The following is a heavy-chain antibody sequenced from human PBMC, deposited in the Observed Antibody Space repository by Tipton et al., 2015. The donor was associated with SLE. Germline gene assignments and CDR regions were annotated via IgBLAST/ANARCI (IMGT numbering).Heavy chain of an antibody. CDR3: AVTFGSGYPWDYFDY. Sequence: TLSLTCTVSGGSISDSSHYWGWIRQPPGKGLEWIGSIYYSGSTYYNSSLKSRVTISVDTSKNQFSLNLSSVTAADTAVYYCAVTFGSGYPWDYFDYWGRGTLVTVSS. CDR1: GGSISDSSHY. D-gene: IGHD3-22*01. V-gene: IGHV4-39*01. CDR2: IYYSGST. J-gene: IGHJ4*02.